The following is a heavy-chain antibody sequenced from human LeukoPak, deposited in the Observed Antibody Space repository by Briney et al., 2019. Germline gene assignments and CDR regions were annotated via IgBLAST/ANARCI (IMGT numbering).Heavy chain of an antibody. CDR2: ISGSSSTI. V-gene: IGHV3-48*02. CDR3: ARGRRSSGWYNTRSLDY. J-gene: IGHJ4*02. CDR1: GFTFSSYS. Sequence: PGGSLRLSCAASGFTFSSYSMNWVRQAPGKGLEWVSYISGSSSTIYYADSVKGRFTISRDNAKNSLYLQMNSLRDEDTAVYYCARGRRSSGWYNTRSLDYWGQGTLVTVSS. D-gene: IGHD6-19*01.